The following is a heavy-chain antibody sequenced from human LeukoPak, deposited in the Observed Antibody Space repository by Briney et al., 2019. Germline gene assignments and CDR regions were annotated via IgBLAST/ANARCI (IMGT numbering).Heavy chain of an antibody. CDR2: ISSSSSYI. D-gene: IGHD5-12*01. V-gene: IGHV3-21*01. CDR3: ARVYSGYDSPAY. J-gene: IGHJ4*02. CDR1: GFTFSSYS. Sequence: GGSLRLSCAASGFTFSSYSMNWVRQAPGKGLEWVSSISSSSSYIYYADSVKGRFTISRDNAKNSLYLQMNSLRAEDTAVYYCARVYSGYDSPAYWGQGTLVTVPS.